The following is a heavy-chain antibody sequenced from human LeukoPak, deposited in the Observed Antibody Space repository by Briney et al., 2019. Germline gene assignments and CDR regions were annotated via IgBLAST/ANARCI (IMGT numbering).Heavy chain of an antibody. CDR1: GFPFRNYC. Sequence: GSLRLSLAGSGFPFRNYCMHLVRQAPGQGLGWGAFIRHDGSNKYYADSVKGRFTISRDNSKNTLYLQMNSLRAEDTAVYYCAKLIAVAGTRDYWGQGTLVTVSS. CDR3: AKLIAVAGTRDY. V-gene: IGHV3-30*02. J-gene: IGHJ4*02. D-gene: IGHD6-19*01. CDR2: IRHDGSNK.